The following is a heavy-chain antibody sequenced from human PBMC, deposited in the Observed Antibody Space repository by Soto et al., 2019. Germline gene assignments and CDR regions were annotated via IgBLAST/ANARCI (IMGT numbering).Heavy chain of an antibody. CDR3: ARGRGSTGYLGREHYFDY. CDR2: IDIGGNT. CDR1: GFSVTNNY. V-gene: IGHV3-66*01. J-gene: IGHJ4*02. Sequence: EVPVVESGGGLVQPGGSLRLSCAASGFSVTNNYMNWVRQAPGKGLEWVSIIDIGGNTYYADSVKDRFTISRDNSRNTLYLHMGSLRAEDTAVYYCARGRGSTGYLGREHYFDYWGQGTLVTVSP. D-gene: IGHD2-2*01.